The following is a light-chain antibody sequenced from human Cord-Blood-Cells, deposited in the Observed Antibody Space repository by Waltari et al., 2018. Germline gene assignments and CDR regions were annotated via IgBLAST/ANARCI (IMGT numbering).Light chain of an antibody. V-gene: IGKV1-39*01. J-gene: IGKJ5*01. CDR2: AAS. Sequence: DIQMTQSPSSMSASVGDRVTITSRASQSIRSYLNWYQQKPGKAPQLLIYAASSLQSGGPSRFSGSGAGTDFTLTISSLQPEDFATYSGQQSYSTPRTFGQGKRLENK. CDR1: QSIRSY. CDR3: QQSYSTPRT.